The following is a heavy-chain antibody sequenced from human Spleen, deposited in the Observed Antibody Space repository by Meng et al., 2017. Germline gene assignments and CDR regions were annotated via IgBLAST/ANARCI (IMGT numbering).Heavy chain of an antibody. D-gene: IGHD6-13*01. CDR2: IYSGGST. CDR1: GFTVSSNY. Sequence: GESLKISCAASGFTVSSNYMSWVRQAPGKGLEWVSVIYSGGSTYYADSVKGRFTISRHNSKNTLYLQMNSLRAEDTAVYYCASLGIAAAGQPDYWGQGTLVTVSS. J-gene: IGHJ4*02. CDR3: ASLGIAAAGQPDY. V-gene: IGHV3-53*04.